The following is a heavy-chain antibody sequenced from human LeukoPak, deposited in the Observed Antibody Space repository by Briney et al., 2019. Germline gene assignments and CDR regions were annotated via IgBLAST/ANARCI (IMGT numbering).Heavy chain of an antibody. Sequence: SETLSLTCTVSGGSISTSNYYWGWIRQPPGKGLEWIGTIYYSGSTYYNPSLKSRVTISVDTSKNQFSLKLTSVTAADTAVYYCARPYYYFIDVWGRGTTVTVSS. J-gene: IGHJ6*03. CDR2: IYYSGST. CDR3: ARPYYYFIDV. CDR1: GGSISTSNYY. V-gene: IGHV4-39*07.